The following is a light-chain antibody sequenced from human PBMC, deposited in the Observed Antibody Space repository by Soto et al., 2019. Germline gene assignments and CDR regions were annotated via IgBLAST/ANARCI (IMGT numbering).Light chain of an antibody. CDR2: LGS. J-gene: IGKJ3*01. V-gene: IGKV2-28*01. Sequence: DIVMTQSPLSLPVTPGEPASISCRSSQSLLHSNGYNYLDWYLQKPGQSPQLLIYLGSNRASGVPDRFSGSGSGTDFTLKISRVEAEDVGVYYCMQALQTPLTFGPGTKVISN. CDR3: MQALQTPLT. CDR1: QSLLHSNGYNY.